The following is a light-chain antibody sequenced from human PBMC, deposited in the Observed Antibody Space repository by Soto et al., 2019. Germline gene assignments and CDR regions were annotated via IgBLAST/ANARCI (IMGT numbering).Light chain of an antibody. J-gene: IGLJ1*01. V-gene: IGLV1-51*02. CDR1: NSNIGNNY. CDR2: ENN. Sequence: QSVLTQPPSVSAAPGQKVTISCSGSNSNIGNNYVSWYQQLPGTAPKLLIYENNKRPSGIPDRFSGSKSGTSATLGITGLQTGDEADYYCGTWDSSLTALFGTGTKVTV. CDR3: GTWDSSLTAL.